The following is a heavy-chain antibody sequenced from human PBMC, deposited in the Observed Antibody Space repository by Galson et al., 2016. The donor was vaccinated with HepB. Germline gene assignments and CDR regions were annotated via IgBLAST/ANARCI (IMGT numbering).Heavy chain of an antibody. CDR1: GFSLSASGIS. CDR3: TRTKGFETDYFDS. J-gene: IGHJ4*02. Sequence: PALVKPTQTLTLTCTFSGFSLSASGISVSWIRQPPGKALEWLALVDWDDDKYYTISLRTRLTITKDTSKNQVVLTMANMHPVDTATYYCTRTKGFETDYFDSWGPGTLVTVSS. CDR2: VDWDDDK. V-gene: IGHV2-70*13. D-gene: IGHD3-10*01.